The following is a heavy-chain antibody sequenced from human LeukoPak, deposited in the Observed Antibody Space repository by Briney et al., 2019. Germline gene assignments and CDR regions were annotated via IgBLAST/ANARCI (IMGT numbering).Heavy chain of an antibody. CDR3: ARDRGSGSYPDAFDI. CDR2: ISSSSSYI. J-gene: IGHJ3*02. V-gene: IGHV3-21*01. CDR1: GFTFSSYS. D-gene: IGHD3-10*01. Sequence: GGSLRLSCAASGFTFSSYSMNWVRQAPGKGLEWVSSISSSSSYIYYADSVKGRFTISRDNAKNSLYLQMNSLRAEDTAAYYRARDRGSGSYPDAFDIWGQGTMVTVSS.